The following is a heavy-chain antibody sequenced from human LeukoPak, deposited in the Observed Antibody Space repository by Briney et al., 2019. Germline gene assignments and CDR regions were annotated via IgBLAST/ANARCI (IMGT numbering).Heavy chain of an antibody. CDR2: IYYSGST. CDR1: GGSISSYY. Sequence: PSETLSLTCTVSGGSISSYYWSWIRQPPGKGLEWIGYIYYSGSTNYNPSLKSRVTISVDTSKNQFSLKLSSVTAADTAVYYCARAPRYCSSTSCLRGPYYFDYWGQGTLVTVSS. CDR3: ARAPRYCSSTSCLRGPYYFDY. J-gene: IGHJ4*02. V-gene: IGHV4-59*01. D-gene: IGHD2-2*01.